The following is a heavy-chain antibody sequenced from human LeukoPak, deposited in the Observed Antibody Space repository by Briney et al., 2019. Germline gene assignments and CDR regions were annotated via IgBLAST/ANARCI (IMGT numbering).Heavy chain of an antibody. V-gene: IGHV4-34*01. CDR3: ARGGGYPYYYYYYYIDV. J-gene: IGHJ6*03. D-gene: IGHD3-22*01. CDR1: GGSFSGYY. Sequence: SETLSLTCAVYGGSFSGYYWSWIRQPPGKGLEWIGEINHSGSTNYNPSLKSRVTISVDTSKNQFSLKLSSVTAADTAVYYCARGGGYPYYYYYYYIDVWGKGTTVTVSS. CDR2: INHSGST.